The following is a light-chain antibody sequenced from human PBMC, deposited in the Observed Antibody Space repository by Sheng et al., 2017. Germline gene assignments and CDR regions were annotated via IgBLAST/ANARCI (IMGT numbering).Light chain of an antibody. Sequence: EIVLTQSPGTLSLSPGERATLSCRASQSVSSSYLAWYQQKPGQAPRLLIYGASSRATGIPDRFSGSGSGTDFTLTISRLEPEDFAVYYCQHYGDSPPTYTFGQGTKLEMK. V-gene: IGKV3-20*01. CDR1: QSVSSSY. CDR3: QHYGDSPPTYT. J-gene: IGKJ2*01. CDR2: GAS.